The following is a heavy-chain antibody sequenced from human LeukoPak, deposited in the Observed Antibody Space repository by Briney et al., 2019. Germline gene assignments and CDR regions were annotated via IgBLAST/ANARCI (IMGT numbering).Heavy chain of an antibody. V-gene: IGHV3-30*02. D-gene: IGHD3-10*01. CDR2: IRYDGSNK. CDR1: GFTFSSYG. Sequence: SGGSLGLSCAASGFTFSSYGMHWVRQAPGKGLEWVAFIRYDGSNKYYADSVKGRFTISRDNSKNTLYLQMNSLRAEDTAVYYCAKAGRSVFDPWGQGTLVTVSS. J-gene: IGHJ5*02. CDR3: AKAGRSVFDP.